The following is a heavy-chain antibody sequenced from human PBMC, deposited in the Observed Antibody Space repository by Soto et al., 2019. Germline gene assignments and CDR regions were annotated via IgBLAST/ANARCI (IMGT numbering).Heavy chain of an antibody. V-gene: IGHV4-31*03. D-gene: IGHD4-17*01. Sequence: VQLQESGPGLVKPSQTLSLTCTVSGASISNGGFYWSWIRQHPGMGLEWVGYIYYTGSTYYNPSLRTRVTISVDTSKIQFSLRLRSVTAADTAVYYCAVSYGAFDYWGQGTLVTVSS. CDR2: IYYTGST. CDR3: AVSYGAFDY. J-gene: IGHJ4*02. CDR1: GASISNGGFY.